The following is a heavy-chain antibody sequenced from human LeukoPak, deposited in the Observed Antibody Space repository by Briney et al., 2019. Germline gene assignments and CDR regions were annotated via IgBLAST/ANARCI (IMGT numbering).Heavy chain of an antibody. CDR2: IYTSGST. CDR1: GYSISSGYY. J-gene: IGHJ4*02. D-gene: IGHD5-18*01. V-gene: IGHV4-61*02. Sequence: PSETLSLTCTVSGYSISSGYYWSWLRQPAGKGLEWIGRIYTSGSTNYNPSLKSRVTISVDTSKNQFSLKLSSVTAADTAVYYCARDNVDTAMDYFDYWGQGTLVTVSS. CDR3: ARDNVDTAMDYFDY.